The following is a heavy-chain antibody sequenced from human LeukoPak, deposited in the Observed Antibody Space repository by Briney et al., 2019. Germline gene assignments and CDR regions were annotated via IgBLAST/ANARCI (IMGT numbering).Heavy chain of an antibody. CDR2: IYYSGST. CDR1: GDSISSSSYY. CDR3: ARDHPFDY. J-gene: IGHJ4*02. V-gene: IGHV4-39*07. Sequence: SEALSLTCTVSGDSISSSSYYWGWIRQPPGKGLEWIGSIYYSGSTYYNPSLKSRVTISVDTSKNQFSLKLSSVTAADTAVYYCARDHPFDYWGQGTLVTVSS.